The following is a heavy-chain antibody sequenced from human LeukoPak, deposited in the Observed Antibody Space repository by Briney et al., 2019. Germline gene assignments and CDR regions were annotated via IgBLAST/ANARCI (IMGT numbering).Heavy chain of an antibody. D-gene: IGHD6-6*01. CDR2: IYYSGST. J-gene: IGHJ4*02. Sequence: SETLSLTCTVPGGPISSYYWSWIRQPPGKGLEWIGSIYYSGSTYYNPSLKSRVTISVDTSKNQFSLKLSSVTAADTAVCYCARGSYSSSSMVRYWGQGTLVTVSS. V-gene: IGHV4-59*01. CDR3: ARGSYSSSSMVRY. CDR1: GGPISSYY.